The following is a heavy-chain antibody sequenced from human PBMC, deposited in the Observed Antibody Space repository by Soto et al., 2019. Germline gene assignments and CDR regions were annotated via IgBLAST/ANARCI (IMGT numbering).Heavy chain of an antibody. CDR3: AKVAQGDPLISDYGMDV. V-gene: IGHV3-30*18. Sequence: PGGSLRLSCAASGFPFSSYGMHWVRQAPGKGLEWVALISHDGNNDFYADSVKGRFTVSRDNSRNTLYLQMNSLRAEDTAVYYCAKVAQGDPLISDYGMDVWGQGTTVTVSS. J-gene: IGHJ6*02. D-gene: IGHD2-21*02. CDR1: GFPFSSYG. CDR2: ISHDGNND.